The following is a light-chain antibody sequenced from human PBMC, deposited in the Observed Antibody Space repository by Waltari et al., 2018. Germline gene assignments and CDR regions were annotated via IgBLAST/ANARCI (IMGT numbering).Light chain of an antibody. V-gene: IGKV3-15*01. Sequence: EIVMTQSPATLSVSPGEAATLSCRASRAIANNLAWYQQKPGQALRLLIYDASTWATGIPARFSGSWSGTEFTLTITSLQSEDSAVYFCQQFNTGYSFGQGTKLEIK. CDR3: QQFNTGYS. CDR2: DAS. CDR1: RAIANN. J-gene: IGKJ2*01.